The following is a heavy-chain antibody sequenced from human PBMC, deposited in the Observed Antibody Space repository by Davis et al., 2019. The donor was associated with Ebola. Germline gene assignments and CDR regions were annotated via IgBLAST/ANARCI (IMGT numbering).Heavy chain of an antibody. CDR3: ATVDILLVPAAMPFYYYGMDV. J-gene: IGHJ6*02. D-gene: IGHD2-2*01. CDR1: GYTFISSV. Sequence: ASVQVSCKASGYTFISSVMHWVRQAPGQRLEWMGWINAGNGNTKYSQKFQGRVTITRDTSASTAYMELGSLRSEDTAVYYCATVDILLVPAAMPFYYYGMDVWGQGTTVTVSS. V-gene: IGHV1-3*01. CDR2: INAGNGNT.